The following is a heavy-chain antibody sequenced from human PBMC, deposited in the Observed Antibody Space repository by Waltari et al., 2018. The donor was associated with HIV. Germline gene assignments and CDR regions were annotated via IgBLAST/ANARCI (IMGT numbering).Heavy chain of an antibody. CDR3: ARARLVSRGQYCSTTSCLPHYYYYYGMDV. D-gene: IGHD2-2*01. Sequence: QVQLRQWGAGLLKPSETLSLTCAVYGGSLSGSYWTWIRQPPGKGRGGFGEINHSGSTNYNPSLKSRVTISVDTSKNQFSLKLTSVTAADTAVFYCARARLVSRGQYCSTTSCLPHYYYYYGMDVWGQGTTVTVSS. CDR1: GGSLSGSY. CDR2: INHSGST. J-gene: IGHJ6*02. V-gene: IGHV4-34*01.